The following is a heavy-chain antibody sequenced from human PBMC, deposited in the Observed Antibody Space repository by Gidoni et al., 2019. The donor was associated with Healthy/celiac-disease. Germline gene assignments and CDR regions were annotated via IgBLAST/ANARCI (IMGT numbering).Heavy chain of an antibody. V-gene: IGHV3-30*18. J-gene: IGHJ4*02. Sequence: QVQLVESGGGVVQHGRSLRLSCAASGFTFSRYGMHWVRQAPGKGLEWVAVISYDGSNKYYADSVKGRFTISRDNSKNTLYLQMNSLRAEDTAVYYCAKGAAASSYWGQGTLVTVSS. CDR1: GFTFSRYG. D-gene: IGHD6-13*01. CDR3: AKGAAASSY. CDR2: ISYDGSNK.